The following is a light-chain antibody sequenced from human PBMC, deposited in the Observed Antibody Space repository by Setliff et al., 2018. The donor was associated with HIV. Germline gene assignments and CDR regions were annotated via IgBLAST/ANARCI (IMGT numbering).Light chain of an antibody. CDR1: SSDVGRYNL. CDR3: CSNTGSNTYV. Sequence: ALTQPASVSGSPGQSITISCTGTSSDVGRYNLVSWYQQHPGKAPKLMIYQATKRPSGVSNRFSGSRSGNTASLTISGLQAEDEADYYCCSNTGSNTYVFGTGTKVTVL. V-gene: IGLV2-23*01. J-gene: IGLJ1*01. CDR2: QAT.